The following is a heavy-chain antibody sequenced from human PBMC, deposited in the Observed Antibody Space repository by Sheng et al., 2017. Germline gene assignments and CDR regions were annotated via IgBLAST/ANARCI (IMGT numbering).Heavy chain of an antibody. V-gene: IGHV3-74*01. J-gene: IGHJ4*02. CDR3: GYSTFDY. D-gene: IGHD4-4*01. CDR1: GFSFSSYW. CDR2: INADGSDT. Sequence: EVQLVESGGGLVQPGGSLRLSCVASGFSFSSYWMHWVRQVPGEGLVWISRINADGSDTRYADSVKGRFTISRDNAKNTLYLQMNSLRVEDTAVYYCGYSTFDYWGQGTLVTVSS.